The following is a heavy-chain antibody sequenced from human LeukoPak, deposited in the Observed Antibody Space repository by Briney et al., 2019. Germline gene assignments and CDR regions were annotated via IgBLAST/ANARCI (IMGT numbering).Heavy chain of an antibody. V-gene: IGHV4-31*03. J-gene: IGHJ3*02. CDR1: GGSISSGGYY. Sequence: SETLSLTCTVSGGSISSGGYYWSWIRPHPGKGLEWIGYIYYSGSTYYNPSLKSRVTISVDTSKNQFSLKLSSVTAADTAVYYCARGLQKDAFDIWGQGTMVTVSS. CDR3: ARGLQKDAFDI. CDR2: IYYSGST.